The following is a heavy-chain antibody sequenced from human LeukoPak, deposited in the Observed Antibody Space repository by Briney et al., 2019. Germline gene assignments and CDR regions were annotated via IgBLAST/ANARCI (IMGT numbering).Heavy chain of an antibody. CDR2: INGNGGST. CDR3: ARHDFWSGFKGGDY. CDR1: GFTFDNYG. V-gene: IGHV3-20*04. D-gene: IGHD3-3*01. Sequence: RAGGSLRLSCAASGFTFDNYGMRWVRQVPGRGLEWVSSINGNGGSTAYADSVKGRLTISRDNDKNSLYLQMNSLRAEDTAFYYCARHDFWSGFKGGDYWGQGTLVTVSS. J-gene: IGHJ4*02.